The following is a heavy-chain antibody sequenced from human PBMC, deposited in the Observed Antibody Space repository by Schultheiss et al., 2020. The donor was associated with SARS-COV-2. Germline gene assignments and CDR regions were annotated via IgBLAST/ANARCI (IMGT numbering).Heavy chain of an antibody. V-gene: IGHV3-11*05. CDR1: GFTFSDYY. J-gene: IGHJ2*01. Sequence: GGSLRLSCAASGFTFSDYYMSWIRQAPGKGLEWVSYISSSSSYTNYADSVKGRFTISRDNAKNTLYLQMNSLRAEDTAVYYCAKEAYYDSSGYPGGYFDLWGRGTLVTVSS. D-gene: IGHD3-22*01. CDR2: ISSSSSYT. CDR3: AKEAYYDSSGYPGGYFDL.